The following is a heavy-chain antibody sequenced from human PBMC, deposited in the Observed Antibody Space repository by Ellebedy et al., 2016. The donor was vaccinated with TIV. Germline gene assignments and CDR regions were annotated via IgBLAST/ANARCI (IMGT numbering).Heavy chain of an antibody. D-gene: IGHD5-18*01. CDR3: ARQGYRGYSYGATYTPFDY. V-gene: IGHV4-30-4*01. CDR1: GGSISSGDYY. J-gene: IGHJ4*02. Sequence: MPSETLSLTCTVSGGSISSGDYYWTWIRQPPGKALEWIGYVYYTGSTYYNPSLKSRVTISVDTSKNQFSLKLSSVTAADTAVYYCARQGYRGYSYGATYTPFDYWGQGTLVTVSS. CDR2: VYYTGST.